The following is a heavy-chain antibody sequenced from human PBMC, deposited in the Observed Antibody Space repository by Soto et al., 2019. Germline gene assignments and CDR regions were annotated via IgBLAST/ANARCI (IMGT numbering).Heavy chain of an antibody. D-gene: IGHD6-6*01. Sequence: SQTLSLTCAISGDSVSSNSAAWNWIRQSPSRGLEWLGRTYYRSKWYNDYAVSVKSRITINPDTSKNQFSLQLNSVTPEDTAVYYCARVIDSGIAARVYYYYDMDVWGQGTTVTVSS. CDR1: GDSVSSNSAA. J-gene: IGHJ6*02. CDR2: TYYRSKWYN. V-gene: IGHV6-1*01. CDR3: ARVIDSGIAARVYYYYDMDV.